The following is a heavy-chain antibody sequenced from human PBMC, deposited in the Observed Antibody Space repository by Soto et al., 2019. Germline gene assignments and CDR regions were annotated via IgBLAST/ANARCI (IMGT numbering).Heavy chain of an antibody. Sequence: PXESLKISFKGSGYTFTRNWIGWVRQMPGKGLEWMGIIFPIDSDTRYSPSSQGQVTISADNSISTAYLQWSSLKASDTAIYYCATPGGRDFNAFDVWGQGTMVTVSS. J-gene: IGHJ3*01. D-gene: IGHD2-21*02. CDR3: ATPGGRDFNAFDV. CDR2: IFPIDSDT. V-gene: IGHV5-51*01. CDR1: GYTFTRNW.